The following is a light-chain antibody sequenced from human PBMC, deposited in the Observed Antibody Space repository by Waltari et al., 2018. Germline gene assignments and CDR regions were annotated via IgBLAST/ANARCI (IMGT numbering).Light chain of an antibody. CDR1: TGAVPSSHY. V-gene: IGLV7-46*01. Sequence: QAVVTQEPSVTVSPGGTVTPTCGSSTGAVPSSHYPYWFRQKPGQAPRTLVYDTSNKHSWTPARFSGSVVGGKAALTLSGAQPEDEAEYYCLLHYSGPRVFGGGTKVTVL. CDR2: DTS. J-gene: IGLJ2*01. CDR3: LLHYSGPRV.